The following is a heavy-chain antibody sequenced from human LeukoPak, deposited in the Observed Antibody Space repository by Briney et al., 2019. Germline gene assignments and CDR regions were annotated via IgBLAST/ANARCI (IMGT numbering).Heavy chain of an antibody. J-gene: IGHJ4*02. D-gene: IGHD3-10*01. Sequence: GRTLRLSCAASGFTFSNYGMHWVRQPPGKGLEWVAVISYDGSNKYYTDSVRGRFNLPRDNSKNTLYLEMNSLRAEDTAVYYCAKDRTAGYYGLVVYWGQGTLVTVSS. CDR3: AKDRTAGYYGLVVY. V-gene: IGHV3-30*18. CDR1: GFTFSNYG. CDR2: ISYDGSNK.